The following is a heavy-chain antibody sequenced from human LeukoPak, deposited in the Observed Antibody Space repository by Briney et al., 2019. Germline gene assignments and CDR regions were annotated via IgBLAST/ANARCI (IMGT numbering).Heavy chain of an antibody. CDR1: GNTFSSYD. Sequence: ASVKVSCKASGNTFSSYDINWVRQATGQGLEWMGWMNPNSGNTGYAQKFQGRVTMTRNTSITTAYMELSSLRSEDTAVYYCARARARVGLTRGSYYSDYWGQGTLVTSPQ. CDR3: ARARARVGLTRGSYYSDY. D-gene: IGHD1-26*01. J-gene: IGHJ4*02. V-gene: IGHV1-8*01. CDR2: MNPNSGNT.